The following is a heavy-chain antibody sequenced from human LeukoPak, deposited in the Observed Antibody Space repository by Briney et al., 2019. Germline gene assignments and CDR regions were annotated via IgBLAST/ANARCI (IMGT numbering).Heavy chain of an antibody. J-gene: IGHJ4*02. CDR1: GGSISSYY. V-gene: IGHV4-4*07. Sequence: SETLSLTCTVAGGSISSYYWSWIRQPAGKGLEWIGRIYTSGSTNYNPSLKSRVTISVDTSKNQFSLKLSSVTAADTAVYYCARGGDTMVVRYWGQGTLVTVSS. CDR3: ARGGDTMVVRY. D-gene: IGHD4-23*01. CDR2: IYTSGST.